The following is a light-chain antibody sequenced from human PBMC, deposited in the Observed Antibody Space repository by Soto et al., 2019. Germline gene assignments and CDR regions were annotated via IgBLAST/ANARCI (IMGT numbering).Light chain of an antibody. V-gene: IGLV1-40*01. J-gene: IGLJ1*01. CDR2: DNN. Sequence: QSVLTQPPSVSGAPGQRVTLSCTGSSSNIGAGYDVHWYQQFPGTAPKLLIYDNNNRPSGVPDRFSGSKSGTSASLAITGLQAEDEADYYCQSYDSSLGGWVFGTGTKLTVL. CDR3: QSYDSSLGGWV. CDR1: SSNIGAGYD.